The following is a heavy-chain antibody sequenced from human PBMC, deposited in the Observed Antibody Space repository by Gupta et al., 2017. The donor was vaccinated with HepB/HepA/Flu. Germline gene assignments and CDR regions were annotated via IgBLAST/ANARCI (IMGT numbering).Heavy chain of an antibody. V-gene: IGHV4-31*03. Sequence: GPGLLRPSQTLSLTCTVSGGSVNTPYYYWSWIRHHPGRGLEWLGNIYYSGNTHYNPSLKSRLSISVATSENQFSLKLRSLTAADPAVYCCPRTFPPGGGYLDVWGKGTTVTVSS. CDR2: IYYSGNT. D-gene: IGHD2/OR15-2a*01. J-gene: IGHJ6*03. CDR3: PRTFPPGGGYLDV. CDR1: GGSVNTPYYY.